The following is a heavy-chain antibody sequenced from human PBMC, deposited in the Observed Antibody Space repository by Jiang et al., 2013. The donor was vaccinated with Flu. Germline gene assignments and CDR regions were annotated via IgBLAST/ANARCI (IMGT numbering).Heavy chain of an antibody. Sequence: KPPGSSVKVSCKASGDTFNSYTISWVRQAPGQGLEWMGRIIPFLGIPNYAPNFQGRVTITADKSTNTVYMELSSLRSEDTAVYYCAQAYCGGDCYSGGLAYYAFEYWGQGTLVTVSS. CDR2: IIPFLGIP. D-gene: IGHD2-21*02. V-gene: IGHV1-69*02. J-gene: IGHJ4*02. CDR3: AQAYCGGDCYSGGLAYYAFEY. CDR1: GDTFNSYT.